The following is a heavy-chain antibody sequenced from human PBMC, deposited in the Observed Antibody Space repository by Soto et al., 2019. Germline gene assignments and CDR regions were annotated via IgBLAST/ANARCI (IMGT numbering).Heavy chain of an antibody. V-gene: IGHV3-33*01. D-gene: IGHD5-12*01. CDR2: IWYDGSNK. CDR1: GFTFSSYG. J-gene: IGHJ4*02. CDR3: AREEEDGYNVIDY. Sequence: GGSLRLSCAASGFTFSSYGMHWVRQAPGKGLEWVAVIWYDGSNKYYADSVKGRFTISRDNSKNTLYLQMNSLRAEDTAVYYCAREEEDGYNVIDYWGQGTLVTVSS.